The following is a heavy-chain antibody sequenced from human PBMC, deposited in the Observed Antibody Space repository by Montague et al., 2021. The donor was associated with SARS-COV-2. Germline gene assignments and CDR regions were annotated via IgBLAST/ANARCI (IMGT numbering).Heavy chain of an antibody. D-gene: IGHD3-10*01. V-gene: IGHV4-4*08. CDR2: ISNSESANYSYRSSGNT. Sequence: SETLFLTCSVSGDSVGDYYWSWIRQPPGMGLERIGYISNSESANYSYRSSGNTKYALSFQSSVTISLVTLKNQLSLQVTFVTASDTATYFCARLAVGKGVPRFGCFDPWGQGTRVTVSS. CDR3: ARLAVGKGVPRFGCFDP. CDR1: GDSVGDYY. J-gene: IGHJ5*02.